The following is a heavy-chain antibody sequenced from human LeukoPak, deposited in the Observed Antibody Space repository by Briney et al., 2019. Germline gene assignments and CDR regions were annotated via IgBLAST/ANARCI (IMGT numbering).Heavy chain of an antibody. CDR1: GGSLSGFY. J-gene: IGHJ4*02. CDR2: INQSGST. D-gene: IGHD5-24*01. CDR3: ARDVDGSIPT. V-gene: IGHV4-34*01. Sequence: SETLSLTCAVYGGSLSGFYWSWIRQSPGKGLEWIGEINQSGSTNYNPSLKSRVTISVDTSKNQFSLKLSSVTAADTAVYYCARDVDGSIPTWGQGTLVTVSS.